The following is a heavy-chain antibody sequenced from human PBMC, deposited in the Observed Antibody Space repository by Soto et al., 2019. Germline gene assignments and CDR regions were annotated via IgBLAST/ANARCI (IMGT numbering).Heavy chain of an antibody. CDR2: IYYSGLT. D-gene: IGHD5-18*01. Sequence: KPSETLSLTCTVSGGSMSSEGYYWSWIRQHPGKGLEWIGYIYYSGLTDYNPSLKSRLTISVDKSKNEFSLKLSSVTAADTAVYYCARGLGTAMAAWGQGTLVTVS. V-gene: IGHV4-30-4*08. CDR1: GGSMSSEGYY. CDR3: ARGLGTAMAA. J-gene: IGHJ5*02.